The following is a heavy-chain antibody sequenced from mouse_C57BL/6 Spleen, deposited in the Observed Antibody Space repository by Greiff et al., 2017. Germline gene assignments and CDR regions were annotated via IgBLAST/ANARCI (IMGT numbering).Heavy chain of an antibody. Sequence: VKLQQPGAELVKPGASVKVSCKASGYTFTSYWMHWVKQRPGQGLEWIGRIHPSDSDTNYNQKFKGKATLTVDKSSSTAYMQLSSLTSEDSAVYYCAIRHFITTVVATGYLDYWGKGTTLPVSS. V-gene: IGHV1-74*01. CDR1: GYTFTSYW. CDR3: AIRHFITTVVATGYLDY. J-gene: IGHJ2*01. D-gene: IGHD1-1*01. CDR2: IHPSDSDT.